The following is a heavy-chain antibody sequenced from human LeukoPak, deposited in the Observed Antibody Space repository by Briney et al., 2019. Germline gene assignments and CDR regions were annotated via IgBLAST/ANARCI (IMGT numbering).Heavy chain of an antibody. CDR3: ARDSYYGSGSYSFDY. Sequence: GGSLRLSCATSGFTFSSYSMNWVRQAPGKGLEWVSSISSSSSYIYYADSVKGRFTISRDNAKNSLYLQMNSLRAEDTAVYYCARDSYYGSGSYSFDYWGQGTLVTVSS. CDR1: GFTFSSYS. V-gene: IGHV3-21*01. J-gene: IGHJ4*02. CDR2: ISSSSSYI. D-gene: IGHD3-10*01.